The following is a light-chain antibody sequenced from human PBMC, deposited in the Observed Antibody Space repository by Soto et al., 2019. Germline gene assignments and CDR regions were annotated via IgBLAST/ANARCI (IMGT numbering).Light chain of an antibody. J-gene: IGKJ5*01. CDR1: QSVSSNF. V-gene: IGKV3-20*01. CDR2: AAS. Sequence: IVLTQSPGTLSLSQGERATLSCRASQSVSSNFLAWFQQQPGQAPRLLVYAASSRVTGIPDRFSGSGSGTDFTLTISRLEPEDFAVYYCQQYGGSPITFGQGTRLEIK. CDR3: QQYGGSPIT.